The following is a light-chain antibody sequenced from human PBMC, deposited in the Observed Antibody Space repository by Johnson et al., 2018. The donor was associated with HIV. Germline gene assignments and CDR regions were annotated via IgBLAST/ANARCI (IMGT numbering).Light chain of an antibody. CDR2: ENN. Sequence: QPVLTQPPSVSAAPGQKVTISCSGSIFNIQNNFVSWYLQLPGTAPKVLIYENNQRPSGIPDRFSGSKSVTSATLSIPGPHTGDEADYYCGTWDTSLSATAVFGTGTKVTVL. CDR1: IFNIQNNF. CDR3: GTWDTSLSATAV. V-gene: IGLV1-51*01. J-gene: IGLJ1*01.